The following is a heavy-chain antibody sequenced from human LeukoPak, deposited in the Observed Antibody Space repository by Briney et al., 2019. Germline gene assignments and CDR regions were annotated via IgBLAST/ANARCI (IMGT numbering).Heavy chain of an antibody. V-gene: IGHV3-23*01. D-gene: IGHD5-18*01. CDR3: GRTTVGYSSGQKPAWPVDY. Sequence: QPGGSLRLSCEASGFTFGSHAMYWVRQAPGKGLEWVAGIFGSGGSPHYADPVKGRFTISRDNSRNTVYLQINSLRAEDTAVYYCGRTTVGYSSGQKPAWPVDYWAREPWSPSPQ. CDR2: IFGSGGSP. CDR1: GFTFGSHA. J-gene: IGHJ4*02.